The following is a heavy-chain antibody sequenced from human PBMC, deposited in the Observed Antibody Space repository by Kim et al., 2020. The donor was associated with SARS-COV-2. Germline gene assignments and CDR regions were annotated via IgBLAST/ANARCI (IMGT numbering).Heavy chain of an antibody. CDR2: ISAYNGNT. CDR3: ARWGREQWLVLGDSD. Sequence: ASVKVSCKASGYTFTSYGISWVRQAPGQGLEWMGWISAYNGNTNYAQKLQGRVTMTTDTSTSTAYMELRSLSSDDTAVDYCARWGREQWLVLGDSDWGQGTLVTVSS. CDR1: GYTFTSYG. D-gene: IGHD6-19*01. V-gene: IGHV1-18*01. J-gene: IGHJ4*02.